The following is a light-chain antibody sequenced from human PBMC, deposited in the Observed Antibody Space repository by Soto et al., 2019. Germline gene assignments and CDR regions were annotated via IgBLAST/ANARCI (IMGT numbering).Light chain of an antibody. J-gene: IGLJ1*01. CDR1: TGAVTSGHY. CDR3: LLSCIAEKV. V-gene: IGLV7-46*01. CDR2: DTT. Sequence: QAVVTQEPSLTVSPGGTVTLTCGSSTGAVTSGHYPYWYQQKPGQAPRTLIYDTTNQHSWTPARFSGSLLGGKAALTLSGAQPEDEADYYCLLSCIAEKVFGTGTKLTVL.